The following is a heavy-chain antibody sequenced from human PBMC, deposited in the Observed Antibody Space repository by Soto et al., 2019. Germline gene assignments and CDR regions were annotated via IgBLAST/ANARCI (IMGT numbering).Heavy chain of an antibody. CDR2: ISGYNGDT. V-gene: IGHV1-18*01. CDR1: GYTFNTYS. Sequence: QVQLVQSGAEVKKPGASVKVSCKASGYTFNTYSISWVRQAPGQGLEWMGWISGYNGDTHYAQKFQGRVTMTTDTSTSTAYMELRSLRSDDTAMYYCARERYDFWSGYYPPYMYYYGMDVWDQGTTVTVSS. J-gene: IGHJ6*02. CDR3: ARERYDFWSGYYPPYMYYYGMDV. D-gene: IGHD3-3*01.